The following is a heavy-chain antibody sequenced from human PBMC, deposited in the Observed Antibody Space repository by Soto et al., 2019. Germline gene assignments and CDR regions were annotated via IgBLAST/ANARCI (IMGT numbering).Heavy chain of an antibody. D-gene: IGHD3-16*01. CDR1: GYTFSRSG. CDR3: ARMGDAPYHYYGMDV. V-gene: IGHV1-18*01. Sequence: QVQLVQSGAEVKKPGASVKVSCKASGYTFSRSGISWVRQAPGQGLEWMGWINGYNGNTNYRQKMQGRITMTTDTPTMTAYMELRSLRSDDAAVYYCARMGDAPYHYYGMDVWGQGTTVIVSS. J-gene: IGHJ6*02. CDR2: INGYNGNT.